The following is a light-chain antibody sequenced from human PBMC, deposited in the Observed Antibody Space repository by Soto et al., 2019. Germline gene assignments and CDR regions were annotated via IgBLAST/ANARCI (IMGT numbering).Light chain of an antibody. V-gene: IGKV1-27*01. CDR2: AAS. Sequence: DIQMTQSPSSLSASVGDRVTITCRASQGISNYLAWYQQKPGKVPKLLIYAASTLRSGVPSRFSGRGSGTDFTLTIGSLQPEDVATYYCQKYNSAPQTFGQGTTVEVK. CDR3: QKYNSAPQT. CDR1: QGISNY. J-gene: IGKJ1*01.